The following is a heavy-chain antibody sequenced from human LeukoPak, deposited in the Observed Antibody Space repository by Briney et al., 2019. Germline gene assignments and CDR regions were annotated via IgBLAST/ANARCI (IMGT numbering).Heavy chain of an antibody. V-gene: IGHV4-34*01. D-gene: IGHD2-15*01. CDR1: GGSFSGYY. Sequence: PSETLSLTCAVYGGSFSGYYWSWIRQPPGKGLEWIGEINHSGSTNYNPSLKSRVTISVDTSKNQFSLKLSSVTAADTAVYYCARANPLGYCSCGSCLDAFDIWGQGTMVTVSS. CDR3: ARANPLGYCSCGSCLDAFDI. CDR2: INHSGST. J-gene: IGHJ3*02.